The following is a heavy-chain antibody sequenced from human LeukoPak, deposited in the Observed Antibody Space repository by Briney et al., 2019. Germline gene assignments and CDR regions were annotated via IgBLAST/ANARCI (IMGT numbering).Heavy chain of an antibody. CDR2: IIPIFGTA. Sequence: ASVKVSCTAPGGTFSSYAISWVRQAPGQGLEWMGGIIPIFGTANYAQKFQGRVTITADESTSTAYMELSSLRSEDTAVYYCTTDRDSLVWFGAGGHWGQGTLVTVSS. V-gene: IGHV1-69*13. CDR1: GGTFSSYA. CDR3: TTDRDSLVWFGAGGH. D-gene: IGHD3-10*01. J-gene: IGHJ1*01.